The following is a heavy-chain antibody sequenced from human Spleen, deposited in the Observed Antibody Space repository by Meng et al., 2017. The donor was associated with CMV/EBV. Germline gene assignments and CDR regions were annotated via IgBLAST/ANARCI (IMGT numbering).Heavy chain of an antibody. Sequence: SGPTLVKPTQTLTLTCTFSGFSLTTSGVGVGWIRQPPGKALEWLAFIYSDDDKRYSPSLKSRLTIAKDTSNNQVVLTMTNMDPVDTATYYCAHRTAARLDFDYWGQGTLVTVSS. J-gene: IGHJ4*02. CDR3: AHRTAARLDFDY. V-gene: IGHV2-5*02. CDR2: IYSDDDK. D-gene: IGHD6-6*01. CDR1: GFSLTTSGVG.